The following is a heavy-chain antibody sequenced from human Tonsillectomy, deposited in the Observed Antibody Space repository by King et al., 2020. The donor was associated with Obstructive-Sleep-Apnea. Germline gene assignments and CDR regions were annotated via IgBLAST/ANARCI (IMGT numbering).Heavy chain of an antibody. CDR3: AKSYKSGWYVPFDY. V-gene: IGHV3-9*01. J-gene: IGHJ4*02. D-gene: IGHD6-19*01. CDR2: ISWNSGSI. CDR1: GFIFDDYG. Sequence: VQLVESGGGLVQPGRSLRLSCAASGFIFDDYGMHWVRQVPGKGLEWVSGISWNSGSIGYADSVKGRFTISRDNAKNSLYGQMNSLRPEDTALYYCAKSYKSGWYVPFDYWGQGTLVTVSS.